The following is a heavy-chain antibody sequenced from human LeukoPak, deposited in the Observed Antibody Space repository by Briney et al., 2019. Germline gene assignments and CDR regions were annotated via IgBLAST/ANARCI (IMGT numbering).Heavy chain of an antibody. CDR3: ARDKRGIVVVPAALDY. D-gene: IGHD2-2*01. V-gene: IGHV3-64*02. CDR1: GFTFSSYS. Sequence: GGSLRLSCAASGFTFSSYSMHWVRQAPGKGLEYVSHMSPNGDNTYYADSVKGRFTISRDNAKNSLYLQMNSLRAEDTAVYYCARDKRGIVVVPAALDYWGQGTLVTVSS. J-gene: IGHJ4*02. CDR2: MSPNGDNT.